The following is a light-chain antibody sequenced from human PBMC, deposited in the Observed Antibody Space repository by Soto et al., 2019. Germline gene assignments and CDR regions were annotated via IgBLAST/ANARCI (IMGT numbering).Light chain of an antibody. Sequence: IQLTQSPSSLSASVGDRVTITCRASQSISTYLHWYQQKPGTAPKLLIYATSNLQSGVPSRFSGSGSGTEFTLTISSLQPDDFATYYCQQYNSYSFGQGTKVDIK. CDR3: QQYNSYS. CDR1: QSISTY. V-gene: IGKV1-9*01. J-gene: IGKJ1*01. CDR2: ATS.